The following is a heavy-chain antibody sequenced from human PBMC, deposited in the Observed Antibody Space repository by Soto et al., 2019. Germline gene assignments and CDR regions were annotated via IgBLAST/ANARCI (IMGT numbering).Heavy chain of an antibody. V-gene: IGHV3-30*18. D-gene: IGHD6-13*01. Sequence: LRLSCAASGFTFSSYGMHWVRQAPGKGLEWVAVISHDGSNKYYADSVKGRFTISRDNSKNTLYLQMNSLRAEDTAVYYCAKDRWYYYYYGMDVWGQGTTVTVSS. J-gene: IGHJ6*02. CDR3: AKDRWYYYYYGMDV. CDR1: GFTFSSYG. CDR2: ISHDGSNK.